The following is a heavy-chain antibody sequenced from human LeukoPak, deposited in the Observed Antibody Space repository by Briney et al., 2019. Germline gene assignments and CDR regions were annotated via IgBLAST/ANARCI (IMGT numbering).Heavy chain of an antibody. J-gene: IGHJ3*01. CDR3: ARAPLIYGANSNHDVFDV. CDR2: FYPGDSDT. V-gene: IGHV5-51*01. Sequence: GASLKTSFEGAEYRFTSYWIGWVRQIPGKGLGWMGVFYPGDSDTRYSPSFRGQVTLSADKSISTAYLKWSSLKASDTAMYYCARAPLIYGANSNHDVFDVWGQGTMVTVS. CDR1: EYRFTSYW. D-gene: IGHD4/OR15-4a*01.